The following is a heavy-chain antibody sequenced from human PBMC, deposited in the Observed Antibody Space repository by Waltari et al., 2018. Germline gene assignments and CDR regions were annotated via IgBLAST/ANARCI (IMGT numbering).Heavy chain of an antibody. J-gene: IGHJ4*02. CDR3: ARSKKVDY. CDR2: ISSSSSYI. V-gene: IGHV3-21*01. Sequence: EVQLVESGGGLVKPGGSLRPSCAASVFTFSSDSRNWVRQAPGKGLEWVSSISSSSSYIYYADSVKGRFTISRDNAKNSLYLQMNSLRAEDTAVYYCARSKKVDYWGQGTLVTVSS. CDR1: VFTFSSDS. D-gene: IGHD4-4*01.